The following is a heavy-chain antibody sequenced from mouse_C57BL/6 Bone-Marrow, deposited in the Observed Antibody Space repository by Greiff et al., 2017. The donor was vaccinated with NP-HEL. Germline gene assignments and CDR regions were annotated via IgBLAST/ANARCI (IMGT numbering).Heavy chain of an antibody. Sequence: QVHVKQPGTELVKPGASVKLSCKASGYTITSYWMHWLKQRPGQGLEWIGNINPNNGGTNDNEKFKTKATLTVDKSSSTAYMQLSSLTSEDSAVYYCARDSGYAFDYWGQGTTLTVSS. V-gene: IGHV1-53*01. CDR2: INPNNGGT. CDR3: ARDSGYAFDY. CDR1: GYTITSYW. J-gene: IGHJ2*01. D-gene: IGHD3-2*02.